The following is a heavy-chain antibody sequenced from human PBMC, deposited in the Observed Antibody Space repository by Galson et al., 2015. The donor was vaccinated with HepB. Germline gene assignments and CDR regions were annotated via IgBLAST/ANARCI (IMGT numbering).Heavy chain of an antibody. D-gene: IGHD5-12*01. CDR3: ARERHAYSGPNYFDS. J-gene: IGHJ4*02. Sequence: SLRLSCAASGFNFNIHGMNWVRQAPGKGLEWISYISGTDSSIHYADSVKGRFTISRDNAKNSLFLQMDSLRAEDTAIYYCARERHAYSGPNYFDSWGQGALVTVSS. V-gene: IGHV3-48*01. CDR2: ISGTDSSI. CDR1: GFNFNIHG.